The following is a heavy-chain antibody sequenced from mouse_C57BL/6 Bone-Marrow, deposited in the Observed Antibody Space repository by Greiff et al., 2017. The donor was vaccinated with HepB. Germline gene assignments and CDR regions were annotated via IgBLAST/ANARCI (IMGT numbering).Heavy chain of an antibody. D-gene: IGHD3-1*01. CDR3: ARCRGGNYYAMDY. J-gene: IGHJ4*01. CDR1: GYTFTSYW. Sequence: QVQLKESGAELVKPGASVKLSCKASGYTFTSYWMHWVKQRPGQGLEWIGMIHPNSGSTNYNEKFKSKATLTVDKSSSTAYMQLSSLTSEDSAVYYCARCRGGNYYAMDYWGQGTSVTVSS. V-gene: IGHV1-64*01. CDR2: IHPNSGST.